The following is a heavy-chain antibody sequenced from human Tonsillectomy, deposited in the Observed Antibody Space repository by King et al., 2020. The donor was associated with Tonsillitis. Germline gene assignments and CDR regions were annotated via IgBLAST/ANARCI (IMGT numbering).Heavy chain of an antibody. CDR1: GFTFSNFA. J-gene: IGHJ4*02. CDR3: AKTGASEQQLADLDY. Sequence: QLVQSGGGLVQPGGSLRLSCAASGFTFSNFAMNWVRQAPGKGLEWVSVIFSGGSRTFYADSVKGRFTISRDNSKTTLYLHMNSLRAEDTAIYYCAKTGASEQQLADLDYWGQGTLVTVSS. V-gene: IGHV3-23*03. D-gene: IGHD6-13*01. CDR2: IFSGGSRT.